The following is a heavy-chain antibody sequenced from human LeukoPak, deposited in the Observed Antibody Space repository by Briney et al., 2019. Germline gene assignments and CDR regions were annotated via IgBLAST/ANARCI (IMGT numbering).Heavy chain of an antibody. Sequence: GGSLRLSCATSGFTFDDYSMHWVRQAPGKGLEWVAGIHWSSDFMSYAGSVKGRFTIYRDNAKKSVYLEMDSLRVEDTALYYCSNDLARPTSSRIYGFDIWGQGTVVTVSS. CDR2: IHWSSDFM. V-gene: IGHV3-9*01. CDR1: GFTFDDYS. D-gene: IGHD3-3*02. CDR3: SNDLARPTSSRIYGFDI. J-gene: IGHJ3*02.